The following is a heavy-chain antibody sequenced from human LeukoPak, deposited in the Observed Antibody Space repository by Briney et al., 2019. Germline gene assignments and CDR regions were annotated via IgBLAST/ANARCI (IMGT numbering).Heavy chain of an antibody. J-gene: IGHJ4*02. V-gene: IGHV4-4*07. D-gene: IGHD1-1*01. CDR2: IHTSGST. Sequence: SETLSLTCAVSGGSISSYYWSWIRQPAGKGLEWIGRIHTSGSTNYNPSLKSRVTMSVDTSKNQFSLKLSSVTAADTAVYYCARVGENWNDGYFDYWGQGTLVTVSS. CDR3: ARVGENWNDGYFDY. CDR1: GGSISSYY.